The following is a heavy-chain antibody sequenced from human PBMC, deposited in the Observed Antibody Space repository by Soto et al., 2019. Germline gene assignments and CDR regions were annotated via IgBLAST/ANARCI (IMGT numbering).Heavy chain of an antibody. CDR2: ISYDGSNK. J-gene: IGHJ4*02. CDR1: GFTFSSYA. V-gene: IGHV3-30-3*01. D-gene: IGHD3-10*01. CDR3: ARGPIDKGIDY. Sequence: GGSLRLSCAASGFTFSSYAMHWVRQAPGKGLEWVAVISYDGSNKYYADSVKGRFTISRDNSKNTLYLQMNSLRAEDTAVYYCARGPIDKGIDYWGQGTLVTVSS.